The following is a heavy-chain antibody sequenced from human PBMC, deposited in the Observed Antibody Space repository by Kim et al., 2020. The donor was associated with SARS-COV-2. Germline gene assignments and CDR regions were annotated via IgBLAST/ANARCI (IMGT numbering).Heavy chain of an antibody. V-gene: IGHV3-11*05. CDR1: GFTFSDYY. CDR3: ASDVVPAAIGSYGMDV. D-gene: IGHD2-2*02. CDR2: ISSSSSYT. J-gene: IGHJ6*02. Sequence: GGSLRLSCAASGFTFSDYYMSWIRQAPGKGLEWVSYISSSSSYTNYADSVKGRFTISRDNAKNSLYLQMNSLGAEDTAVYYCASDVVPAAIGSYGMDVWGQGTTVTVSS.